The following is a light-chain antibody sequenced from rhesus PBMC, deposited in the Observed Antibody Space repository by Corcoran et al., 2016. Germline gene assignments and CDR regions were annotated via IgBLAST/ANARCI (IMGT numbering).Light chain of an antibody. J-gene: IGKJ4*01. V-gene: IGKV3-24*01. CDR1: QSVSSS. Sequence: EIVMTQSPATLSLSPGERATLSCRASQSVSSSLAWYQQKPGQAPRPLIYGPSSRATGIPDRFSGSGSRTDFTLTISSLEPEDVAVYYCLQHSTWPLTFGGGTKVELK. CDR3: LQHSTWPLT. CDR2: GPS.